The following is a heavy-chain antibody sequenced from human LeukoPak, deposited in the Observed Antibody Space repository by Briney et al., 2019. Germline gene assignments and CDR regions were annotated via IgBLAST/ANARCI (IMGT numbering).Heavy chain of an antibody. V-gene: IGHV1-18*04. J-gene: IGHJ1*01. D-gene: IGHD1-26*01. Sequence: GASVKVSCKASGYTFTGYYMHWVRQAPGQGLEWMGWISAYNGNTNYAQKLQGRVTMTTDTSTSTAYMELRSLRSDDTAVYYCASWIVGATGDEYFQHWGQGTLVTVSS. CDR1: GYTFTGYY. CDR3: ASWIVGATGDEYFQH. CDR2: ISAYNGNT.